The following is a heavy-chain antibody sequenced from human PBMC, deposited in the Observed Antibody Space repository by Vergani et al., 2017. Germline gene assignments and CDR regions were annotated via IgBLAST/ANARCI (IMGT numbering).Heavy chain of an antibody. D-gene: IGHD2-15*01. CDR3: ATAGAAYCRGASCYDFFEY. CDR1: SCKLGDYG. Sequence: QVQLVESGGGVVQPGRSLRLSCTPSSCKLGDYGMHWVRQAPGRGLEWVSMTWYEGNNNYYADSVKGRFTISKDISKNTLYLQMNRLRPEDTAVYYCATAGAAYCRGASCYDFFEYWGQGTLVTVAS. J-gene: IGHJ4*02. V-gene: IGHV3-33*01. CDR2: TWYEGNNN.